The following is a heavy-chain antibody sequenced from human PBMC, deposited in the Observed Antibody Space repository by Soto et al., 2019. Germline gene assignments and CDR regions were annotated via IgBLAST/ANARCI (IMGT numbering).Heavy chain of an antibody. CDR3: AREPTTVEVRIDY. J-gene: IGHJ4*02. D-gene: IGHD4-17*01. CDR1: GFTFSSHS. CDR2: ISSDGINK. Sequence: VSLVESGGGVVQPGRSLRLSCAASGFTFSSHSMHWVRQAPGKGLEWVAVISSDGINKYYADSVTGRFAVSRDNSKNTLYLQLNSLRAEDTAVYYCAREPTTVEVRIDYWGQGTLVTVSS. V-gene: IGHV3-30*09.